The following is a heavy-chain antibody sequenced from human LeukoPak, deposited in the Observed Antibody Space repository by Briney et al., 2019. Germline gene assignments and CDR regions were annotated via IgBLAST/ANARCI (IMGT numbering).Heavy chain of an antibody. Sequence: PSETLSLTCSVSGGSINSDYWNWIRQPPGKGLEWIGYMYHYGGTNYNPSLKSRVTISIDKPKKQFSLKLSSVTAADTAVYYCARAYCGGDCYSGSDYWGQGTLVTVSS. J-gene: IGHJ4*02. CDR3: ARAYCGGDCYSGSDY. CDR1: GGSINSDY. CDR2: MYHYGGT. V-gene: IGHV4-59*12. D-gene: IGHD2-21*02.